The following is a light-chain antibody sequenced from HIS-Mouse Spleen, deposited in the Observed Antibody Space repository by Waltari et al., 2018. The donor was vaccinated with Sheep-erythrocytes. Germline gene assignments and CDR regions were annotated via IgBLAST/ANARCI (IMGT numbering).Light chain of an antibody. CDR3: CSYAGSSTPWV. Sequence: QSALTQPASVSGSPGQSLTISCTGTSRACGGYTLVSWYQQHPGKAPKLRIYEGSKRPSGVSNRFSGSKSGNTASLTISGLQAEDEADYYCCSYAGSSTPWVFGGGTKLTVL. CDR1: SRACGGYTL. J-gene: IGLJ3*02. CDR2: EGS. V-gene: IGLV2-23*01.